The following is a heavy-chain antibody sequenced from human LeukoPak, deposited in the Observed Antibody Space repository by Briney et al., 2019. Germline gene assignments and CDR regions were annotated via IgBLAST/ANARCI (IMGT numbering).Heavy chain of an antibody. CDR2: ISSSSTYI. CDR1: GITFSSYS. J-gene: IGHJ4*02. CDR3: ARDDPSMIAALHY. Sequence: GGSLRLSCAASGITFSSYSMNWVRQAPGKGLEWVSSISSSSTYIFYADSVKGRFTISRDNAKNSVYLQMNSLRVEDTAVYYCARDDPSMIAALHYWGQGTLVTVSS. V-gene: IGHV3-21*01. D-gene: IGHD6-6*01.